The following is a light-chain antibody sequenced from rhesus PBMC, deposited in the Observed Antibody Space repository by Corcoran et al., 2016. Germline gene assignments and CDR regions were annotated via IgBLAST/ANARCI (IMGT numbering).Light chain of an antibody. J-gene: IGKJ2*01. CDR1: QSLVHSNGNTY. CDR2: QVS. CDR3: GQGAHLPMYS. Sequence: DVVMTQSPLSLPITPGQPASISCRSSQSLVHSNGNTYLSWYQQKPGQPPRLLIYQVSNRYSGVPDRFSGSGAGTDFTLKIRRLEAEVVGVYYCGQGAHLPMYSFGQGTKVEIK. V-gene: IGKV2-65*01.